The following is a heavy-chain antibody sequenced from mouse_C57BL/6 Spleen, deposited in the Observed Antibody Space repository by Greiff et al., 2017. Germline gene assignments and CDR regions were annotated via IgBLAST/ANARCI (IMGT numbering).Heavy chain of an antibody. CDR3: ARRRGAVDY. J-gene: IGHJ4*01. CDR2: IDPEDGET. V-gene: IGHV14-2*01. Sequence: VQLKESGAELVKPGASVKLSCTASGFNIKDYYMHWVKQRTEQGLEWIGRIDPEDGETKYAAKFQGKATITADTSSNTAYLQLSSLTSADTAVYYCARRRGAVDYWGQGTTVTVSS. CDR1: GFNIKDYY.